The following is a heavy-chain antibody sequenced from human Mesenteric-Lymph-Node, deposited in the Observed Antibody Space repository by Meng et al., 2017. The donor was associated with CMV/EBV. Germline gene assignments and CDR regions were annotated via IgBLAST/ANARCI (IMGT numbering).Heavy chain of an antibody. CDR2: IYPGDSDT. Sequence: KISCKASGYSFSTYWIGWVRQMPGKGLDWMGIIYPGDSDTRYTPSFEGQVTISADKSISTAYLQWSSLKASDSAIYYCVRLAAEQLQPPDYWGQGTLVTVSS. D-gene: IGHD5-24*01. CDR3: VRLAAEQLQPPDY. J-gene: IGHJ4*02. V-gene: IGHV5-51*01. CDR1: GYSFSTYW.